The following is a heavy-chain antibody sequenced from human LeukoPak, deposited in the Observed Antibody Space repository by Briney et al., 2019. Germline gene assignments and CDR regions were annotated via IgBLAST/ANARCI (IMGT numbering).Heavy chain of an antibody. V-gene: IGHV3-33*08. D-gene: IGHD1-26*01. Sequence: GGSLRLSCAASGFTFSSYTMSWVRQAPGKGLEWVAVIWYDGSNKYYADSVKGRFTTSRDNSKDTLYLQMNSLRAEDTAVYYCATDRNSGKYYDYWGQGTLVTVSS. J-gene: IGHJ4*02. CDR1: GFTFSSYT. CDR2: IWYDGSNK. CDR3: ATDRNSGKYYDY.